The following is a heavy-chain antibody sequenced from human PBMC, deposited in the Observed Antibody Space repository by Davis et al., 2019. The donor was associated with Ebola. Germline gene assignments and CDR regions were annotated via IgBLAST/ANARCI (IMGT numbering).Heavy chain of an antibody. Sequence: AASVKVSCKASGGTFSSYAISWVRQAPGQGLEWMGRIIPIFGTANYAQKFQGRVTITADKSTSTAYMELSSLRSEDTAVYYCAREGKSGWYGLISFDYWGQGTLVTVSS. J-gene: IGHJ4*02. V-gene: IGHV1-69*06. CDR2: IIPIFGTA. D-gene: IGHD6-19*01. CDR1: GGTFSSYA. CDR3: AREGKSGWYGLISFDY.